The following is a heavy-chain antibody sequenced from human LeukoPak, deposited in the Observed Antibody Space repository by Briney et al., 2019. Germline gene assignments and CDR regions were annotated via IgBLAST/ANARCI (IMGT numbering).Heavy chain of an antibody. Sequence: SETLSLTCAVYGGSFSGYYWSWIRQPPGKGLEWIGEINHSGSTNYNPSLKSRVTISVATSKNQFSLKLSSVTAADTAVYYCARGSCSGTAFDIWGQGTMVTVSS. V-gene: IGHV4-34*01. CDR2: INHSGST. CDR3: ARGSCSGTAFDI. CDR1: GGSFSGYY. J-gene: IGHJ3*02. D-gene: IGHD6-19*01.